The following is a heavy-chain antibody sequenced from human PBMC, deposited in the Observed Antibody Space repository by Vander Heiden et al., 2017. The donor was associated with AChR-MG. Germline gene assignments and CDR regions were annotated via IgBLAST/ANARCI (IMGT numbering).Heavy chain of an antibody. D-gene: IGHD2-2*01. J-gene: IGHJ4*02. CDR3: VRGGYCSDISCSLY. Sequence: EVQLVESGGGLVQPGGSLRLSCAASGFTFSSYSMNWVRQGPGKGLEWVSYISTHNTMHYADSVKGRFTISRDDAKNSLYLQMNSLRDEDTAVYYCVRGGYCSDISCSLYWGQGTRVTVSS. V-gene: IGHV3-48*02. CDR2: ISTHNTM. CDR1: GFTFSSYS.